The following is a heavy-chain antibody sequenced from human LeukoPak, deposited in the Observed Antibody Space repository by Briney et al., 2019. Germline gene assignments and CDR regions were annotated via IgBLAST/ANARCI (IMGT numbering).Heavy chain of an antibody. J-gene: IGHJ3*02. CDR1: GFTFSSYG. CDR3: AKSRLTDAFDI. V-gene: IGHV3-30*18. Sequence: GGSLRLSCAASGFTFSSYGMHWVRQAPGKGLEWVAVISYDGSNKYYADSVKGRFTISRDNSKNTLYLQMNSLRAEDTAVYYCAKSRLTDAFDIWGQGTMVTVS. CDR2: ISYDGSNK. D-gene: IGHD2-2*01.